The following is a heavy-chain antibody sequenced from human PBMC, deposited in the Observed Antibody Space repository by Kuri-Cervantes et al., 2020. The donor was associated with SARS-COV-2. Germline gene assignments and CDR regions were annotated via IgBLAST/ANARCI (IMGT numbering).Heavy chain of an antibody. V-gene: IGHV3-11*04. J-gene: IGHJ4*02. CDR3: ARDRLWLLYSSSLSPYFDY. D-gene: IGHD3-3*01. Sequence: GESLKISCTASGFIFSDYYMTWIRQAPGKGLEWVSNIGPSGTTKYYADSVKGRFTISRDNSKNTLYLQMNSLRAEDTAVYYCARDRLWLLYSSSLSPYFDYWGQGTLVTVSS. CDR2: IGPSGTTK. CDR1: GFIFSDYY.